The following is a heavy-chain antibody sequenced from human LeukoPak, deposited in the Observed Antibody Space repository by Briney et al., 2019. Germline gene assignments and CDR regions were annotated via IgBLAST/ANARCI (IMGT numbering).Heavy chain of an antibody. J-gene: IGHJ6*03. Sequence: PGGSQRLSCAASGFTFSSYAMSWVRQAPGKGLEWVSGISGSGGSTYYADSVKGRFTISRDNSKNTLYLQMNSLRAEDTAVYHCAGCLPHYDFWSGYYRYYYMDVWGKGTTVTVSS. D-gene: IGHD3-3*01. CDR3: AGCLPHYDFWSGYYRYYYMDV. V-gene: IGHV3-23*01. CDR1: GFTFSSYA. CDR2: ISGSGGST.